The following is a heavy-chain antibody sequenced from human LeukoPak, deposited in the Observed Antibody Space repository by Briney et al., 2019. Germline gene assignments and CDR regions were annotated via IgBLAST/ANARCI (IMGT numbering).Heavy chain of an antibody. CDR3: ARERGIAAAGTYLGY. CDR1: GYTFTSYY. J-gene: IGHJ4*02. V-gene: IGHV1-46*01. D-gene: IGHD6-13*01. CDR2: INPSGGST. Sequence: ASVKVSCKASGYTFTSYYMHWVRQAAGQGLEWMGIINPSGGSTSYAQKFQGRVTMTRDTSTSTVYMELSSLRSEDTAVYYCARERGIAAAGTYLGYWGQGTLVTVSS.